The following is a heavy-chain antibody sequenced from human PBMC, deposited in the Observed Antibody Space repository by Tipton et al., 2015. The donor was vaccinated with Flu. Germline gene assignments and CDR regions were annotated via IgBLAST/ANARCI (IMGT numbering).Heavy chain of an antibody. CDR3: ARPRYGDYNDAFDI. CDR2: ISNTGSTG. CDR1: GFTFSDYY. D-gene: IGHD4-17*01. J-gene: IGHJ3*02. V-gene: IGHV3-11*04. Sequence: SLRLSCAASGFTFSDYYMSWIRQAPGKGLEWVSYISNTGSTGYYADSVKGRFTISRDNAKNSLYLQMNSLRAGDTAVYYCARPRYGDYNDAFDIWGQGTTVTISS.